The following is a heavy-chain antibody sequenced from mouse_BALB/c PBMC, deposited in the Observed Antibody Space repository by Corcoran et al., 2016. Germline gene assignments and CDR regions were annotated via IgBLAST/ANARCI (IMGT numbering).Heavy chain of an antibody. D-gene: IGHD2-4*01. CDR2: ISYDGSN. J-gene: IGHJ4*01. CDR1: GYSITSGYY. CDR3: ARDTMIVDY. Sequence: DVQLQESGPGLVNPSLSLSLTCSVTGYSITSGYYWNWIRQFPGNKLEWMGYISYDGSNNYNPSLKNRISITRDTSKNQFFLKLNSVTTEDTATYYCARDTMIVDYWGQGTSVTVSS. V-gene: IGHV3-6*02.